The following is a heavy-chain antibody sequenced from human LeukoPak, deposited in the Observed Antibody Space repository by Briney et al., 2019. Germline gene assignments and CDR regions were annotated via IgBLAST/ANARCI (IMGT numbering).Heavy chain of an antibody. CDR3: ARGRGAGYDSEDY. J-gene: IGHJ4*02. CDR2: IYYSGST. CDR1: GGSISSYY. V-gene: IGHV4-59*01. Sequence: SETLSLTCTVSGGSISSYYWSWIRHPPGKGLEWIGYIYYSGSTNYNASLKSRVTISVDTSKIQFSLRLSSVTAADTAVYYCARGRGAGYDSEDYWGQGTLVTVSS. D-gene: IGHD5-12*01.